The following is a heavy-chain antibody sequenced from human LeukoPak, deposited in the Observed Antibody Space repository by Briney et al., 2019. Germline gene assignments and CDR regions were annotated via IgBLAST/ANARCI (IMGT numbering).Heavy chain of an antibody. CDR3: ARAPLGYSSHPPDY. Sequence: GASVKLSCKASGYTFTCYYMHWVRQAPGQGLEWMGWINPNSGGTNYAQKFQGRVTMTRDTSISTAYMELSRLRSDDTAVYYCARAPLGYSSHPPDYWGQGTLVTVSS. CDR2: INPNSGGT. D-gene: IGHD6-13*01. J-gene: IGHJ4*02. V-gene: IGHV1-2*02. CDR1: GYTFTCYY.